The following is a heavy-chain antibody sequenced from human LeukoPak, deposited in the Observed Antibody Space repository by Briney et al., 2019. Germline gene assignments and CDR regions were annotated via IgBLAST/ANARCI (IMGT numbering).Heavy chain of an antibody. V-gene: IGHV1-2*02. J-gene: IGHJ4*02. D-gene: IGHD2/OR15-2a*01. CDR2: INPNSGGT. CDR1: GYSFIDYY. CDR3: ARDIFQPIPLDY. Sequence: ASVKVSCKTSGYSFIDYYIHWVRQAPGQGLEWMGWINPNSGGTNYAQKFQGRVTMTRDTSISTAYMELSRLRSDDTAVYYCARDIFQPIPLDYWGQGTLVTVSS.